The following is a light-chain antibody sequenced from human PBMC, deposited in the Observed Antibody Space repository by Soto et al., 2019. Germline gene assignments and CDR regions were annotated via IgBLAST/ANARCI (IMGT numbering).Light chain of an antibody. J-gene: IGKJ3*01. CDR2: AAS. CDR1: QGISSS. CDR3: QEYYSPPFT. Sequence: DIQMTQSPSSLSASVGDRVTITCRSSQGISSSLAWYQHKPGKVPELLIYAASTLHSGVPSRFSGSGSGKDFTLTISSLQPEDVATYYCQEYYSPPFTFGPVNKVNVK. V-gene: IGKV1-27*01.